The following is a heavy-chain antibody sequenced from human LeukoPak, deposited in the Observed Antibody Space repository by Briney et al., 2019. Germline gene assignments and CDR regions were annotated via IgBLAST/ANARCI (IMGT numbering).Heavy chain of an antibody. Sequence: SETLSLTCTVSGASISSSYWSWIRQPPGKGLGWIGYIYYTGSTNYNPSLKSRVTISVGMSKNQFSLQLSSVTAADTAAYYCARLGIYPIQGYNYNYHYMDVWAKGTTVTVS. CDR1: GASISSSY. D-gene: IGHD1-1*01. CDR3: ARLGIYPIQGYNYNYHYMDV. V-gene: IGHV4-59*08. CDR2: IYYTGST. J-gene: IGHJ6*03.